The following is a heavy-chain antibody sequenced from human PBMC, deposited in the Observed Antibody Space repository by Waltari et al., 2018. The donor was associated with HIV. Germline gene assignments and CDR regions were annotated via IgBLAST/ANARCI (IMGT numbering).Heavy chain of an antibody. J-gene: IGHJ4*02. Sequence: VQLITWGGGSSNHGGCLSISRSTTVFSFVLPRLPRLRQPPGKWLEWVGRIKSGSDGGTRDYAAVVKGRFTISRDDSNNTLYLQMSDLRTEDTAVYFCTAEEEYGSGNYFDYWGPGILVTVSS. D-gene: IGHD3-10*01. CDR1: VFSFVLPR. V-gene: IGHV3-15*01. CDR3: TAEEEYGSGNYFDY. CDR2: IKSGSDGGTR.